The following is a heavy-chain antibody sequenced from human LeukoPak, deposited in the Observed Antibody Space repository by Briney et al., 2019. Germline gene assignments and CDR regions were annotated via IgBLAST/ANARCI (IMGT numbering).Heavy chain of an antibody. Sequence: SETLSLTCNVSGASMSNYYWVWIRQPPGKGLEWIGSIYHSGTTYSGSTYYNPSLKSRVTISLDTSKNQFSLKLSSVTAADTAVYYCARSIRWHTGGWMYWGQGTLVTVSS. CDR3: ARSIRWHTGGWMY. CDR1: GASMSNYY. J-gene: IGHJ4*02. CDR2: IYHSGTTYSGST. D-gene: IGHD4-23*01. V-gene: IGHV4-39*07.